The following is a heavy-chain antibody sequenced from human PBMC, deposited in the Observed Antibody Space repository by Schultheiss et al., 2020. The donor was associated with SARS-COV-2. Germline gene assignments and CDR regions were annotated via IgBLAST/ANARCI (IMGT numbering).Heavy chain of an antibody. D-gene: IGHD5-18*01. CDR1: GGSISSYY. CDR3: ARVGYSYGLDYYYYGMDV. CDR2: IYYSGST. J-gene: IGHJ6*02. Sequence: SETLSLTCTASGGSISSYYWSWIRQPPGKGLEWIGYIYYSGSTNYNPSLKSRVTISVDTSKNQSPLKLSAVTAADTAVYYCARVGYSYGLDYYYYGMDVWGQGTTVTVSS. V-gene: IGHV4-59*01.